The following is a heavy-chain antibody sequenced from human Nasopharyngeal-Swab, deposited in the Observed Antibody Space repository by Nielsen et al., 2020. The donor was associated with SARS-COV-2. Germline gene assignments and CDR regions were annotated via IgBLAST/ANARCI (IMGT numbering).Heavy chain of an antibody. CDR2: INPGSDGT. Sequence: ASVKVSCKASGYTFNNYYIHWVRQAPGQGLEWMGMINPGSDGTTYAQKFQGRVTMTRDTSTSTVFMDLSSLRSEDTAVYYCARRGRCSGSSCDMDVWGQGTTVTVSS. V-gene: IGHV1-46*02. D-gene: IGHD2-2*01. CDR1: GYTFNNYY. J-gene: IGHJ6*02. CDR3: ARRGRCSGSSCDMDV.